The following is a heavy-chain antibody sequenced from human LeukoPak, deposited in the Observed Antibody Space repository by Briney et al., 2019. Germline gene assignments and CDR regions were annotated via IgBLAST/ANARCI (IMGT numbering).Heavy chain of an antibody. D-gene: IGHD2-8*02. CDR2: INPNSGDT. CDR3: AILRLSTGLWWFFDL. Sequence: ASVKVSCKASGYTFNAYYLHWVRQAPGQGLEWMGWINPNSGDTKYAQKFQGRVTMTGDTFVSTAYMELSRLRFDDTAVYYCAILRLSTGLWWFFDLWGRGTLVTVSS. CDR1: GYTFNAYY. V-gene: IGHV1-2*02. J-gene: IGHJ2*01.